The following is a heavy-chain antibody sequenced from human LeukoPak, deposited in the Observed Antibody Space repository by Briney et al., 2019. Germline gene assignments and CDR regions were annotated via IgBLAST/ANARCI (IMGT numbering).Heavy chain of an antibody. CDR2: MNQDNTER. D-gene: IGHD6-13*01. CDR3: AACVAAAGGYYFDY. V-gene: IGHV3-7*01. CDR1: GFSFRDHW. Sequence: GGSLRLSCEASGFSFRDHWMSWLRQAPGKGLEWVANMNQDNTERYYVGSVRGRFTISRDNAKNALYLQMNRLRAEDTAVYYCAACVAAAGGYYFDYWGQGTLVTVSS. J-gene: IGHJ4*02.